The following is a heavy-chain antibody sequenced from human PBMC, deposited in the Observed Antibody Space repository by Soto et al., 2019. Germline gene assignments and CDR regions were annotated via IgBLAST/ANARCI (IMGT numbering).Heavy chain of an antibody. J-gene: IGHJ6*02. CDR1: GFTFSSYS. CDR2: ISSSSSYI. V-gene: IGHV3-21*01. Sequence: PGGFLRLSCAASGFTFSSYSMDWVRQAPGKGLEWVSSISSSSSYIYYADSVKGRFTISRDNAKNSLYLQMNSLRAEDTAVYYCASRHYGMDVWGQGTTVTVSS. CDR3: ASRHYGMDV.